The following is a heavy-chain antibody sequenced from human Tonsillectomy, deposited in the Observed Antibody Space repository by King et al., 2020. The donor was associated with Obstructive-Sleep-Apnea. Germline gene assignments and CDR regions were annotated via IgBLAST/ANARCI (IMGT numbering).Heavy chain of an antibody. CDR2: INPNSGGT. J-gene: IGHJ3*02. Sequence: VQLVESGAEVKKPGASEKVSCKASGYTFTGYYMHWVRQAPGQGLEWMGRINPNSGGTNYAQKFQGRVTMTRDTSISTAYMELSRLGSDDTVVYYCARGRGLRGAFHIWGQGTMVTVSS. D-gene: IGHD5-12*01. CDR1: GYTFTGYY. V-gene: IGHV1-2*05. CDR3: ARGRGLRGAFHI.